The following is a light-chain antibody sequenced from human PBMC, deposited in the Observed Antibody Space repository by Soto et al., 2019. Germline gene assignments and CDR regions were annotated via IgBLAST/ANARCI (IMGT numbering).Light chain of an antibody. V-gene: IGLV2-11*01. CDR3: CSYAGRYTYV. J-gene: IGLJ1*01. CDR1: SSDVGGYNY. CDR2: DVT. Sequence: QSALTQPRSVSGSPGQSVTISCTGTSSDVGGYNYVSWYQQHPGKAPKLMIYDVTKRPSGVPDRFSCYKSGKTASVIISGLQAEDEADYYGCSYAGRYTYVFGTGTKLTVL.